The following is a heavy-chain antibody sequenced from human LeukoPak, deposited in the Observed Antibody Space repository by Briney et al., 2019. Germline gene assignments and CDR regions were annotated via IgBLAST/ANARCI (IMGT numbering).Heavy chain of an antibody. CDR1: GGTFSSYA. CDR3: ARLTGYYTQGYFDY. V-gene: IGHV1-69*13. D-gene: IGHD3-9*01. J-gene: IGHJ4*02. Sequence: GASVKVSCKASGGTFSSYAISWVRQAPGQGLEWMGGIIPIFGTASYAQKFQGRVTITADESTSTAYMELSSLRSEDTAVYYCARLTGYYTQGYFDYWGQGTLVTVSS. CDR2: IIPIFGTA.